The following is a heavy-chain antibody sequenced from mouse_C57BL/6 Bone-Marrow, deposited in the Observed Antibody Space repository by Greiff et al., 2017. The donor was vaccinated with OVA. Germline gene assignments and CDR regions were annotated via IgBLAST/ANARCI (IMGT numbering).Heavy chain of an antibody. D-gene: IGHD2-2*01. CDR3: SRAGYGSFAY. V-gene: IGHV1-63*01. CDR1: GYAFTNYY. J-gene: IGHJ3*01. CDR2: IDPGRGNT. Sequence: VQLQQSGVELVRPGTSVKISCKASGYAFTNYYLSWLKQGPGHGLEWIGDIDPGRGNTYYNEKFKGKVTLTADKSSSTAYMQLSSLTSEDSAVYFCSRAGYGSFAYWGQGTLVTVSA.